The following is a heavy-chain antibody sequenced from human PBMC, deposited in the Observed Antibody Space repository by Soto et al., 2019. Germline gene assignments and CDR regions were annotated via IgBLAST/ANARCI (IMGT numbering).Heavy chain of an antibody. Sequence: QVQLVESEGGVVQPGRSLRLSCAASGFTFSAYGIHWVRQAPGKGLEWVATISFDSRDKLYVDSMNGRLTISRENSRNTVYLQMDSLRAEDTAVYHCARVCGGDCGNAFDVWGQGTVVAVSS. V-gene: IGHV3-33*05. CDR2: ISFDSRDK. CDR3: ARVCGGDCGNAFDV. D-gene: IGHD2-21*02. J-gene: IGHJ3*01. CDR1: GFTFSAYG.